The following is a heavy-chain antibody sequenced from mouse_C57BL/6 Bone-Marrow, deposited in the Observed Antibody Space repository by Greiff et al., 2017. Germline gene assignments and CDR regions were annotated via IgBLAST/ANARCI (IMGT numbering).Heavy chain of an antibody. CDR3: ARDRGGLITTVVAHWYFDV. Sequence: EVQLQESGPGLVKPSQSLSLTCSVTGYSITSGYYWNWIRQFPGNKLEWMGYISYDGSNNYNPSLKNRISITRDTSKNQFFLKLNSVTTEDTATYYCARDRGGLITTVVAHWYFDVWGTGTTVTVSS. V-gene: IGHV3-6*01. CDR1: GYSITSGYY. J-gene: IGHJ1*03. CDR2: ISYDGSN. D-gene: IGHD1-1*01.